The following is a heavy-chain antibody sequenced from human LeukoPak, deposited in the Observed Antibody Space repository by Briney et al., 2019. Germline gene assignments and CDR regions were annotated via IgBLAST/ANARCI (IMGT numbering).Heavy chain of an antibody. CDR1: GYTFTNYD. V-gene: IGHV1-8*01. CDR3: ARDNRGPGAFDYTYYFDN. CDR2: MNPNSGNT. J-gene: IGHJ4*02. D-gene: IGHD5-12*01. Sequence: GASVKVSCKASGYTFTNYDINWIRQATGQGPEWMGWMNPNSGNTGYAQKFQGRVTITRNTSISTAYMELSSLRSEDTAVYYCARDNRGPGAFDYTYYFDNWGQGTLVTVSS.